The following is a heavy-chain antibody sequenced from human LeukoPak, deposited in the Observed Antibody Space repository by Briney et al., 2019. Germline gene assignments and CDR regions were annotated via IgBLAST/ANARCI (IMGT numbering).Heavy chain of an antibody. V-gene: IGHV4-39*07. CDR1: GGSISSSSYY. J-gene: IGHJ5*02. Sequence: SETLSLTCTVSGGSISSSSYYWGWIRQPPGKGLEWIGSIYYSGSTYYNPSLKSRVTISVDTSKNQFSLKLSSVTAADTAVYYCARKYYDILTGYTLIYTRGRPYNWFDPWGQGTLVTVSS. CDR3: ARKYYDILTGYTLIYTRGRPYNWFDP. CDR2: IYYSGST. D-gene: IGHD3-9*01.